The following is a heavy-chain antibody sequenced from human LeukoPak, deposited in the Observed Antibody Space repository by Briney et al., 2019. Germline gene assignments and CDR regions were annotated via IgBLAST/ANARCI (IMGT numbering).Heavy chain of an antibody. CDR3: ARGHASSSGDY. Sequence: GGSLRLSCAASGFTFSNYWMSWVRQAPGKGLEWVANIKQDGSDKYYVDSVKGRFTISRDNAKNSLYLQMNSLRAEDTAVYYCARGHASSSGDYWGQGTLVTVSS. D-gene: IGHD6-6*01. CDR1: GFTFSNYW. J-gene: IGHJ4*02. V-gene: IGHV3-7*01. CDR2: IKQDGSDK.